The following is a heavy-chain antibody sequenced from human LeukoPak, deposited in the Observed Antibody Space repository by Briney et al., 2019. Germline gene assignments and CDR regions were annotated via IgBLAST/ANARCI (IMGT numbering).Heavy chain of an antibody. CDR3: ATASVTAYDY. J-gene: IGHJ4*02. CDR1: GFTFSSDG. Sequence: GGSLRLSCAASGFTFSSDGMNWVRQAPGKGLEWVSSISGSGIYTYYADSVKGRFTISRDNSKNTLYLQMNSLRAEDTAVYYCATASVTAYDYWGQGTLVTVSS. CDR2: ISGSGIYT. V-gene: IGHV3-23*01. D-gene: IGHD2-21*02.